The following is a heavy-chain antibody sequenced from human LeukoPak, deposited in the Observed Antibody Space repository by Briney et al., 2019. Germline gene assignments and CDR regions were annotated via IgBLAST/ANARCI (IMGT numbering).Heavy chain of an antibody. CDR2: IDTYSGKT. Sequence: ASVKVSCEAAGYTYTTDGISWVRQAPGQGLEWMGWIDTYSGKTNYAQKFQGRVTMTSDTSTSTAYMELRSLGSDDTAVYYCARDRGIAEADSFDPWGQGTLVTVSS. D-gene: IGHD6-13*01. CDR3: ARDRGIAEADSFDP. CDR1: GYTYTTDG. J-gene: IGHJ5*02. V-gene: IGHV1-18*01.